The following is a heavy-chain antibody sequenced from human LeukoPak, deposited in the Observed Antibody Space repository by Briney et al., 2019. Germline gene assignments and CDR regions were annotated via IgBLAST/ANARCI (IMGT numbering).Heavy chain of an antibody. CDR3: ARRAGAYSHPYDY. Sequence: QPGGSLRLSCAASGFIFSNYAIHWVRQAPGKGLEYVSSISSDGGSTYYANSVKGRFTISRDNSKNTLYLQMGSLRTEDMAVYYCARRAGAYSHPYDYWGQGTLVTVSS. D-gene: IGHD4/OR15-4a*01. V-gene: IGHV3-64*01. J-gene: IGHJ4*02. CDR2: ISSDGGST. CDR1: GFIFSNYA.